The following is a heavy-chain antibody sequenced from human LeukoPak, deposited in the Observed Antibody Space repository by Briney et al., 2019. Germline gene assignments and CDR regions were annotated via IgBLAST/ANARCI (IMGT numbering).Heavy chain of an antibody. CDR3: ARGQTSGITMVRGAFGY. CDR1: GGSISSSSYY. J-gene: IGHJ4*02. V-gene: IGHV4-39*07. Sequence: SETLSLTCTVSGGSISSSSYYWGWIRQPPGKGLEWIGSIYYSGSTNYNPSLKSRVTISVDTSKNQFSLKLSSVTAADTAVYYCARGQTSGITMVRGAFGYWGQGTLVTVSS. CDR2: IYYSGST. D-gene: IGHD3-10*01.